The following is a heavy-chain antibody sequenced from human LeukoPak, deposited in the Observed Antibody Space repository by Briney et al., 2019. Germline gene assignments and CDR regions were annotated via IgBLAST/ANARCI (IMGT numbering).Heavy chain of an antibody. CDR1: RFTFDDYG. J-gene: IGHJ4*02. CDR3: ARSDGYNPPFDY. D-gene: IGHD5-24*01. V-gene: IGHV3-20*04. Sequence: GGSLRLSCAASRFTFDDYGMSWVRQAPGKGLECVSGINWNGGSTGYADSVKGRFTISRDNAKNSLYLQMNSLRAEDTALYYCARSDGYNPPFDYWGQGTLVTVSS. CDR2: INWNGGST.